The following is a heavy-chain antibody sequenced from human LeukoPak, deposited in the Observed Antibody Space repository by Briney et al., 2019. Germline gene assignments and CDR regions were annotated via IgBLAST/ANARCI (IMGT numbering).Heavy chain of an antibody. CDR1: GFTFSSYA. V-gene: IGHV3-23*01. D-gene: IGHD4-11*01. CDR3: AKEGPYSNYFEY. Sequence: GGSLRLSCAASGFTFSSYAMNWVHQAPGKGLEWVSAISGSGGGTYYADSVKGRFTISRDNSKNTLYMQMNSLRAEDTAVYYCAKEGPYSNYFEYWGQGSLVTVSS. CDR2: ISGSGGGT. J-gene: IGHJ4*02.